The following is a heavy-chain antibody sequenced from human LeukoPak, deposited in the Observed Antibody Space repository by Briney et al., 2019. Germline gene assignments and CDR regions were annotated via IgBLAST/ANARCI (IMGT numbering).Heavy chain of an antibody. CDR1: GFTFSSYA. D-gene: IGHD6-19*01. CDR3: AKANGIAVAGFDY. V-gene: IGHV3-23*01. CDR2: ISGSGVST. Sequence: PGGSLRLSCAASGFTFSSYAMSWVRQAPGKGLEWVSAISGSGVSTYYADSVKGRFTISRDNSKNTLYLQMNSLRAEDTAVYYCAKANGIAVAGFDYWGQGTLVTVSS. J-gene: IGHJ4*02.